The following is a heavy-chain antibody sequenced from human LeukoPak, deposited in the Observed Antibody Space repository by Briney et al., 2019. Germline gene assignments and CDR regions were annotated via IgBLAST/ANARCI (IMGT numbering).Heavy chain of an antibody. CDR3: ARDSGYCSGGSCYFDY. V-gene: IGHV1-69*13. J-gene: IGHJ4*02. Sequence: SVKVSCKASGGTFSSYAISWVRQAPGQGLEWMGGIIPIFGTANYAQKFQGRVTITADESTSTAYMELSSLRSEDTAVYYCARDSGYCSGGSCYFDYWGQGTLVTVSS. CDR2: IIPIFGTA. CDR1: GGTFSSYA. D-gene: IGHD2-15*01.